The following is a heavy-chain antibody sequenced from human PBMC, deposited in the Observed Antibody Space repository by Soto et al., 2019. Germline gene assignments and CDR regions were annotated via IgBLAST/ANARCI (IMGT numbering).Heavy chain of an antibody. J-gene: IGHJ6*02. CDR1: GVTFSSYA. D-gene: IGHD2-15*01. CDR2: IIPIFGTA. CDR3: ARSQGGSSSLDIYSYYYYGMDV. V-gene: IGHV1-69*13. Sequence: ASVKVSCKAPGVTFSSYAISWVRQAPGQGLERMGGIIPIFGTAKYAQKFQGRVTITADESTSTGYMELSSLRSEDTAVYYCARSQGGSSSLDIYSYYYYGMDVWGQGTTVTVSS.